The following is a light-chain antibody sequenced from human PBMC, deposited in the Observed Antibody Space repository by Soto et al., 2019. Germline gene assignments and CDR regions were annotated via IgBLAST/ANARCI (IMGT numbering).Light chain of an antibody. V-gene: IGKV3-15*01. J-gene: IGKJ4*01. Sequence: EIVMTQSPATLSVSPGEGATLSCKASQNVYNNLAWYQQRPGQPPRLLIYDASTRATGISARFSGSGYGTEFTLTIGSLQSEDFAVYFWQQCRNWPLTVGGGTKVEIK. CDR3: QQCRNWPLT. CDR2: DAS. CDR1: QNVYNN.